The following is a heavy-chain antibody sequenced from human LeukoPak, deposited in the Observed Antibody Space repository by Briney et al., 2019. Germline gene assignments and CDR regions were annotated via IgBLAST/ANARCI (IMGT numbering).Heavy chain of an antibody. Sequence: SVKVSCKASGGTFSSYAISWVRQAPGQGLEWMGGIIPIFGTANYAQKSQGRVTITADKSTSTAYMELSSLRSEDTAVYYCARVTSGYDGYWGQGTLVTVSS. V-gene: IGHV1-69*06. CDR3: ARVTSGYDGY. D-gene: IGHD5-12*01. CDR2: IIPIFGTA. CDR1: GGTFSSYA. J-gene: IGHJ4*02.